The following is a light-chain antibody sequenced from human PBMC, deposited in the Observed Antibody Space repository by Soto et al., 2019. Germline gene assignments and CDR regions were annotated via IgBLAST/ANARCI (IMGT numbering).Light chain of an antibody. V-gene: IGKV3-20*01. CDR1: QSVSSSY. CDR3: QQYGSSPLT. Sequence: EIVLTQSPGTLSLSPGERATLSCRASQSVSSSYLAWYQQKPGQAPRLLIYAASNRATGIPARFSGSGSGTDFTLTISRLEPEDFAVYYCQQYGSSPLTFGGGTKVDIK. CDR2: AAS. J-gene: IGKJ4*01.